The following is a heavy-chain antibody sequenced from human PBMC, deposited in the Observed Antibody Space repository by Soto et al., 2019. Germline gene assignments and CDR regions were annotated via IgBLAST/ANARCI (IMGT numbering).Heavy chain of an antibody. V-gene: IGHV3-7*01. CDR3: ARDRVGTTSDKAPDF. CDR2: MNQDGSEK. Sequence: GGSLRLSCAASGFTFSSYWMSWVRQTPGEGLEWVANMNQDGSEKYYVDSMKGRFTISRDNAKNSLYLQMNSLRAEDTAVYYCARDRVGTTSDKAPDFWGQGTLVTVSS. J-gene: IGHJ4*02. CDR1: GFTFSSYW. D-gene: IGHD1-26*01.